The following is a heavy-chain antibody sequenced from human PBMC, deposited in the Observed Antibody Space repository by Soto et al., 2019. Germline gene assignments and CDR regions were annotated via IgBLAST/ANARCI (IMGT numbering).Heavy chain of an antibody. CDR2: FDPEDGET. CDR1: GYTLTELS. Sequence: GASVKVSCKVSGYTLTELSMHWVRQAPGKGLEWMGGFDPEDGETIYAQKFQGRVTMTEDTSTDTAYMELSSPRSEDTAVYYCAAGGCSSSRTRGDNWFDPWGQGTLVTVSS. J-gene: IGHJ5*02. V-gene: IGHV1-24*01. CDR3: AAGGCSSSRTRGDNWFDP. D-gene: IGHD6-13*01.